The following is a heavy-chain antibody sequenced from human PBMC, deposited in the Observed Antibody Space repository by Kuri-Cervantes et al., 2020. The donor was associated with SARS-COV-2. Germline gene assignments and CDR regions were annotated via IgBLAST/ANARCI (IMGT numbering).Heavy chain of an antibody. J-gene: IGHJ4*02. CDR1: GFPFNDYY. CDR2: IRPSGGSK. V-gene: IGHV3-11*04. CDR3: ARDLRMGKSLDY. Sequence: GASLKISCAASGFPFNDYYFTWIRQAPGKGLEWVSSIRPSGGSKFYADSVKGRFTISRDDAKSSVYLQMNSLRGEDTAVYYCARDLRMGKSLDYWGQGTLVTVSS. D-gene: IGHD3-16*01.